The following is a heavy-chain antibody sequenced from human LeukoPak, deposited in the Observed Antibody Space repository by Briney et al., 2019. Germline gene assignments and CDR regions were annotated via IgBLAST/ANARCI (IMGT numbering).Heavy chain of an antibody. CDR3: AKDRVAVEGFFDH. J-gene: IGHJ4*02. CDR1: GFTFSSYS. D-gene: IGHD6-19*01. Sequence: PGGSLRLSCAASGFTFSSYSMSWVRQAPGKGLEWVSAFYGSGGSTYYADSVKGRFTISRDISKNTLYLQMNSLRAEDTAVYYYAKDRVAVEGFFDHWGQGTPVTVSS. CDR2: FYGSGGST. V-gene: IGHV3-23*01.